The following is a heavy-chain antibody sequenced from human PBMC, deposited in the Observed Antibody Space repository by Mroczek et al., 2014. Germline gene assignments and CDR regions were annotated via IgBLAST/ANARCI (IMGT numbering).Heavy chain of an antibody. CDR2: IYYSGST. CDR1: GGSISSYY. CDR3: ARGGLRLGELSLNWFDP. V-gene: IGHV4-59*01. J-gene: IGHJ5*02. D-gene: IGHD3-16*02. Sequence: VQLQESGPGLVKPSETLSLTCTVSGGSISSYYWSWIRQPPGKGLEWIGYIYYSGSTNYNPSLKSRVTISVDTSKNQFSLKLSSVTAADTAVYYCARGGLRLGELSLNWFDPWGQGTLVTVSS.